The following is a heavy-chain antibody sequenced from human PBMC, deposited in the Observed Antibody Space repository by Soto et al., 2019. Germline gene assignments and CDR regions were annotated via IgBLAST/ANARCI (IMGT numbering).Heavy chain of an antibody. Sequence: GGSLRLSCAASGFTFSNYAMSWVRQAPGKGLEWVSGISGSGGSTYYAESVKGRFTISRDNSKNTLNTLYLQMNSLRAEDTAVYYCAKEVGLGFYYMDVWGKGTTVTVSS. V-gene: IGHV3-23*01. J-gene: IGHJ6*03. CDR3: AKEVGLGFYYMDV. D-gene: IGHD3-16*01. CDR1: GFTFSNYA. CDR2: ISGSGGST.